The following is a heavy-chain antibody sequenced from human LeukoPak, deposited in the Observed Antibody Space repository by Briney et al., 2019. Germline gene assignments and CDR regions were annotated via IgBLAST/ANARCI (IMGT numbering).Heavy chain of an antibody. J-gene: IGHJ4*02. CDR3: AKEGQLWLHGFDY. CDR2: ISYDGSNK. CDR1: GFTFSSYG. V-gene: IGHV3-30*18. Sequence: GGSLRLSCAASGFTFSSYGMHWVRQAPGKGLEWVAVISYDGSNKYYADSVKGRFTISRDNSKNTLYLQMNSLRAEDTAVYYCAKEGQLWLHGFDYWGQGTLVSVSS. D-gene: IGHD5-18*01.